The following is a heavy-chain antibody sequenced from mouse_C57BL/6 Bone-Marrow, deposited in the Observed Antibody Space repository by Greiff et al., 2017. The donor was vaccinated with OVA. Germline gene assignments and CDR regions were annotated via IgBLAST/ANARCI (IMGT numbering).Heavy chain of an antibody. Sequence: VQGVESGPGLVQPSQSLSITCTVSGFSLTSYGVHWVRQSPGKGLEWLGVIWSGGSTDYNAAFISRLSISKDNSKSQVFFKMNSLQADDTAIYYCARKSYYGSHWYFDVWGTGTTVTVSS. CDR3: ARKSYYGSHWYFDV. CDR2: IWSGGST. V-gene: IGHV2-2*01. CDR1: GFSLTSYG. D-gene: IGHD1-1*01. J-gene: IGHJ1*03.